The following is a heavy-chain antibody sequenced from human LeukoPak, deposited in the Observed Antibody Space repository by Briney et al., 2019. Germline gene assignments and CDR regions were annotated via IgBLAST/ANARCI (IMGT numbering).Heavy chain of an antibody. Sequence: SETLSLTCAVYGGSFSGYYWSWIRQPPGKGLEWIGEINHSGSTNYNPSLKSRVTISVDTSKNQFSLKLSSVTAADTAVYYCARAKGSKAWRASHWGQGTLVTVSS. CDR3: ARAKGSKAWRASH. V-gene: IGHV4-34*01. CDR2: INHSGST. J-gene: IGHJ4*02. D-gene: IGHD2-2*01. CDR1: GGSFSGYY.